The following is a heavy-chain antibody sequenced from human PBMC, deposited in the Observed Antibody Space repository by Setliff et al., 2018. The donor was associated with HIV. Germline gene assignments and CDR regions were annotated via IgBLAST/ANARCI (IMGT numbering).Heavy chain of an antibody. D-gene: IGHD3-22*01. Sequence: ASVKVSCKASGYTFTSYDINWVRQATGQGLEWMGWMNPNSGNTGYAQKFQGRVTMTRNTSISTAYMELSSLRSEDTAVYYCATIRAYYYDSSGQEYFQHWGHGTLVTVSS. CDR1: GYTFTSYD. V-gene: IGHV1-8*02. CDR2: MNPNSGNT. CDR3: ATIRAYYYDSSGQEYFQH. J-gene: IGHJ1*01.